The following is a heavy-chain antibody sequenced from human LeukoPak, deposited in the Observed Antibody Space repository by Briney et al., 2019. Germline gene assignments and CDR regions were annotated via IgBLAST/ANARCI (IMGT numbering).Heavy chain of an antibody. CDR3: AKDRRRDDVLTGSFSG. CDR2: ISVSGNT. CDR1: GFTLSSYA. D-gene: IGHD3-9*01. J-gene: IGHJ4*02. Sequence: GGSLRLSCAASGFTLSSYAMSWVRQGPGKGLEWVSAISVSGNTYHADSVKGRFTISRDNSRNTMYLQMNSLRAVDTAVYYCAKDRRRDDVLTGSFSGWGQGTLVTVSS. V-gene: IGHV3-23*01.